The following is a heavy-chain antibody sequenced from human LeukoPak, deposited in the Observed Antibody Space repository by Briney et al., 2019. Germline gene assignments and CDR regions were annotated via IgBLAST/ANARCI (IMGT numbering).Heavy chain of an antibody. CDR2: INPNSGGT. D-gene: IGHD3-3*01. CDR3: ARDPGITIFGVAPDY. CDR1: GYTFTGYY. V-gene: IGHV1-2*02. Sequence: PVASVKVSCKASGYTFTGYYMHWVRQAPGQGLEWMGWINPNSGGTDYAQKFQGRVTMTRDTSISTAYMELSRLRSDDTAVYYCARDPGITIFGVAPDYWGQGTLVTVSS. J-gene: IGHJ4*02.